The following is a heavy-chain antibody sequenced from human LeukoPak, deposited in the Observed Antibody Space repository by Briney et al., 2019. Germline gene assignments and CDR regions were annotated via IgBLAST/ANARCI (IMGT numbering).Heavy chain of an antibody. D-gene: IGHD3-10*01. J-gene: IGHJ4*02. CDR3: AIWTSGNY. Sequence: GGSLRLSCADSQFTFNGSWMNWVRQAPGKGLEWVANMDPTGSQKSYVESVRGRVTNTKDNPGSSLYLHMKSLRTEETAIYYCAIWTSGNYWGQGTLVTVSS. V-gene: IGHV3-7*01. CDR1: QFTFNGSW. CDR2: MDPTGSQK.